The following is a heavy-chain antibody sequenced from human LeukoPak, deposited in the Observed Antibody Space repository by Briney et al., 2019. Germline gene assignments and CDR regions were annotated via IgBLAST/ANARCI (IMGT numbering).Heavy chain of an antibody. CDR1: GFTFRSYA. J-gene: IGHJ6*02. V-gene: IGHV3-30*14. CDR3: ARDRRSYHPYGMDV. D-gene: IGHD1-26*01. Sequence: GGSLRLSCAASGFTFRSYAMHGVRQAPGKGLEGVAVISYDGSNKYYAASVTSRFTISRVNAKNTLDPQMNSRRAEARAVEFCARDRRSYHPYGMDVWGQGTTVTVSS. CDR2: ISYDGSNK.